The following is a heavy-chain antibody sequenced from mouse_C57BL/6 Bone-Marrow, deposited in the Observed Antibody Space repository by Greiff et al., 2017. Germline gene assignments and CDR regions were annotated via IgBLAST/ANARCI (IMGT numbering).Heavy chain of an antibody. V-gene: IGHV14-4*01. Sequence: VQLQQSGAELVRPGASVKLSCTASGFNIKDDYMHWVKQRPEQGLEWIGWIDPENGDTEYASKFQGKATITADTSSNTAYLQLSSLTSEDTAVYYCTSFITTAELNFDYWGQGTTLTGSS. D-gene: IGHD1-1*01. CDR2: IDPENGDT. CDR3: TSFITTAELNFDY. CDR1: GFNIKDDY. J-gene: IGHJ2*01.